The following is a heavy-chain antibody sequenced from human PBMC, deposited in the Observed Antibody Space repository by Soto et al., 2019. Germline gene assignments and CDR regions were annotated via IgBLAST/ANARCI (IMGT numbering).Heavy chain of an antibody. Sequence: PGGSLRHAWAASGFTFSSYGMHWVRQAPGKGLEWVAVISYDGSNKYYADSVKGRFTISRDNSKNTLYLQMNSLRAEDTAVYYCAKARIAAAAFDYWGQGTLVTVSS. CDR3: AKARIAAAAFDY. CDR2: ISYDGSNK. D-gene: IGHD6-13*01. CDR1: GFTFSSYG. J-gene: IGHJ4*02. V-gene: IGHV3-30*18.